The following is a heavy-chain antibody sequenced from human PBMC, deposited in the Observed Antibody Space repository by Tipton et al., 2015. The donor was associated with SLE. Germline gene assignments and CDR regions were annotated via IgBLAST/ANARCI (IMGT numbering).Heavy chain of an antibody. D-gene: IGHD4-17*01. CDR3: TREQPTDYVFDY. CDR1: SGSFSGYR. CDR2: VNYGGNT. Sequence: TLSLTCIIYSGSFSGYRWSWIRQSPGKGLEWIGEVNYGGNTNYNPSLESRATISVDKSKNQFSLKLRSVTAADTAVYYCTREQPTDYVFDYWGQGTLVTVSS. J-gene: IGHJ4*02. V-gene: IGHV4-34*01.